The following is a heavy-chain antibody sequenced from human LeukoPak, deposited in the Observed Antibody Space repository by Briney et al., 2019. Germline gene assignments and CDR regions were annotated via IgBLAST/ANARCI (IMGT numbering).Heavy chain of an antibody. V-gene: IGHV5-51*01. CDR3: ARRAPYYYDSSGYPNPPFDY. Sequence: GESLKISCKGSGYSFTSYWIGWVRQMPGKGLEWMGIIYPGDSDTRYSPSFQGQVTISADKSISTAYLQWSSLKASDTAMYYCARRAPYYYDSSGYPNPPFDYWGQGTLVTVSS. D-gene: IGHD3-22*01. J-gene: IGHJ4*02. CDR1: GYSFTSYW. CDR2: IYPGDSDT.